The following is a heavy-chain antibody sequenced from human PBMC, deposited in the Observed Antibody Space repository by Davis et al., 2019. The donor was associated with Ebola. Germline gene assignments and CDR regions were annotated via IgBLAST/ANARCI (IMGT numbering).Heavy chain of an antibody. Sequence: MPSETLSLTCTVSGGSISSSTFYWGWIRQPPGKGLEWIGSNSGSTYFNPSLKSRVTISVDTSKNQFSLKLSSVTAADTAVYYCARSPFPGGIDYWGQGTLVTVSS. CDR1: GGSISSSTFY. J-gene: IGHJ4*02. CDR2: NSGST. CDR3: ARSPFPGGIDY. V-gene: IGHV4-39*07. D-gene: IGHD2/OR15-2a*01.